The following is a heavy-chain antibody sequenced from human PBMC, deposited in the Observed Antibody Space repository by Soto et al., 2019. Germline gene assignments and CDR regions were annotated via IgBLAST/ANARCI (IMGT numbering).Heavy chain of an antibody. J-gene: IGHJ6*02. CDR2: VYSNDDK. CDR1: GCSHTPRGVG. V-gene: IGHV2-5*01. D-gene: IGHD3-16*01. CDR3: THRSESGLYVMDV. Sequence: GATSVTTPQIPTLPCTLSGCSHTPRGVGLGWVRQPPVKSLEWLALVYSNDDKRFSPSLNSRLTITKDTSKNQVVLTMTNMDPGDTATELFTHRSESGLYVMDVWGQGTTGNGS.